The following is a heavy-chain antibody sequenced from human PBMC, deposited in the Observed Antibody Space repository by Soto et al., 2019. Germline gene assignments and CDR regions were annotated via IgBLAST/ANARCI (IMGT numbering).Heavy chain of an antibody. D-gene: IGHD2-2*01. Sequence: RGESLKISCKGSGYSFTSYWIGWVRQMPGKGLEWMGIIYPGDSDTRYSPSFQGQVTISADKSISTAYLQWSSLKASDTAMYYCARRLGGPGHQLNYYGMDVWGQGTTVTVSS. V-gene: IGHV5-51*01. CDR1: GYSFTSYW. J-gene: IGHJ6*02. CDR2: IYPGDSDT. CDR3: ARRLGGPGHQLNYYGMDV.